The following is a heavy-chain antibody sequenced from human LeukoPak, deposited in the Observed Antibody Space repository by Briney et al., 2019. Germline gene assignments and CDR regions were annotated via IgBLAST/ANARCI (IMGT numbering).Heavy chain of an antibody. CDR3: AKDSGGSVLED. V-gene: IGHV3-30*18. J-gene: IGHJ4*01. CDR2: ISYDGTNE. D-gene: IGHD2-15*01. Sequence: GGSLRLSCAASGFIFSGSVMHWVRQAPGKGLEWVAIISYDGTNENYGDSVKGRFTISRDNSKSTLYLRMNSLRHDDTAVYYCAKDSGGSVLEDWGHGSLVIVSS. CDR1: GFIFSGSV.